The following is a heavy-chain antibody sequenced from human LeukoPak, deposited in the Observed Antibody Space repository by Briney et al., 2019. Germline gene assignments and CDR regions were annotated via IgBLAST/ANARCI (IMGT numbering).Heavy chain of an antibody. V-gene: IGHV3-30-3*01. CDR3: ARDPEVLNVDIVATIVYYYYGMDV. Sequence: GGSLRLSCAASGFTFSSYAMHWVRQAPGKGLEWVAVISSDGSNKYYADSVKGRFTISRDNSKNTLYLQMNSLRAEDTAVYYCARDPEVLNVDIVATIVYYYYGMDVWAKGPRSPSP. CDR1: GFTFSSYA. D-gene: IGHD5-12*01. J-gene: IGHJ6*02. CDR2: ISSDGSNK.